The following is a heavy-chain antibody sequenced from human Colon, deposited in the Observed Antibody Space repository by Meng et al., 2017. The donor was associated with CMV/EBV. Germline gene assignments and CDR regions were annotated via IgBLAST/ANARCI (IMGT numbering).Heavy chain of an antibody. CDR1: GYTFTNFG. Sequence: QVQVGQSGAEVKKPGASVKVSCKTSGYTFTNFGISWVRQAPGQGLEWMAYISPYNGDTNYAQRFQGRVALTTDTSTSTVYMELGSLTPDDTAMYYCARELARGGYWGQGTLVTVSS. CDR2: ISPYNGDT. V-gene: IGHV1-18*01. CDR3: ARELARGGY. J-gene: IGHJ4*02.